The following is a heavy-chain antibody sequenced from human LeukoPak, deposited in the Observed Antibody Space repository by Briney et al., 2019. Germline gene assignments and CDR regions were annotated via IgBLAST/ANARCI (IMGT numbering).Heavy chain of an antibody. CDR1: GGSISSYY. J-gene: IGHJ4*02. V-gene: IGHV4-59*12. D-gene: IGHD4-23*01. Sequence: SETLSLTCTVSGGSISSYYWSWIRQPPGKGLEWIGYIYYSGSTNYNPSLKSRVTISVDTSKNQFSLKLSSVTAADTAVYYCARPERRGLRWPFDYWGQGTLVTVSS. CDR3: ARPERRGLRWPFDY. CDR2: IYYSGST.